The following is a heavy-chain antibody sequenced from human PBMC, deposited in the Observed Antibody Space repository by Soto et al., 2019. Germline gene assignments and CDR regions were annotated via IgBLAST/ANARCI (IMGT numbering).Heavy chain of an antibody. CDR1: GFTFSSYA. V-gene: IGHV3-23*01. J-gene: IGHJ5*02. D-gene: IGHD5-18*01. CDR3: AKGDTVFRTWFNP. Sequence: GAPRLFCAASGFTFSSYAMSWVRQAPGKGLEWVSTTSSSGGSTYYADAVNGRFTISRDNSKNTLYLQMNSLRAEDRAVYFCAKGDTVFRTWFNPWGQGTLVTVSS. CDR2: TSSSGGST.